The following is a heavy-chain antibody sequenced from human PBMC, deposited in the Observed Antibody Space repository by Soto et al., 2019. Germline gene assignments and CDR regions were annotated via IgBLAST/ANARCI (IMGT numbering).Heavy chain of an antibody. CDR1: GYTFTTYS. D-gene: IGHD4-17*01. J-gene: IGHJ4*01. CDR3: AREPYGDSDYFXY. CDR2: IATGSADT. V-gene: IGHV1-3*04. Sequence: ASVKVSCKASGYTFTTYSIHWVRQAPGQRPEWMGWIATGSADTKYSQNFRGRVTFTTDTSANTAYMELNSLNSEDTAVYYCAREPYGDSDYFXYWGHGTLVTVSS.